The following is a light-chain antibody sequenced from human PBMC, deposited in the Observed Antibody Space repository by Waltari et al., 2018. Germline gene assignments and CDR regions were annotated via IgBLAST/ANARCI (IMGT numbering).Light chain of an antibody. J-gene: IGKJ4*01. V-gene: IGKV1-5*03. CDR1: QSISSW. CDR2: KAS. CDR3: QQHNSYPLT. Sequence: DIQMTQSPSTLSASVGDRVTITCRASQSISSWLAWYQQKPGKAPKHLIYKASTLESGVPSRFSGSGSGTEFTLTISSLQPDDFATYYCQQHNSYPLTFGGGTKVEIK.